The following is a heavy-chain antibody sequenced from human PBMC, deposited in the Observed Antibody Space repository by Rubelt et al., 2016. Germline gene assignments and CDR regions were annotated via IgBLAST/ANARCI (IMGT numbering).Heavy chain of an antibody. Sequence: QLQLQESGPGLVKPSETLSLTCTVSGGSISSSSYYWGWIRQPPGKGLEWIGSIYYSGSTYYNPSLKSRVTISVDTSKNQFSLKLCSVTAADTAVYYCVRTGRVGRVVDYWGQGTLVTVST. CDR1: GGSISSSSYY. CDR2: IYYSGST. CDR3: VRTGRVGRVVDY. V-gene: IGHV4-39*01. J-gene: IGHJ4*02. D-gene: IGHD1-26*01.